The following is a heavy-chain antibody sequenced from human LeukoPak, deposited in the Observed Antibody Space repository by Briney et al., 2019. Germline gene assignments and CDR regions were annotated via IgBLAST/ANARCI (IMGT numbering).Heavy chain of an antibody. CDR3: ARVAKERVGGVYYFDY. Sequence: GGSLRLSCAASGFTFSDYDMHWVRQATGKGLEWVSAIGTAGDTYYTGSVKGRFTISRENAKISLYLQMNSLRAGDTAVYYCARVAKERVGGVYYFDYWGQGTLVTVSS. CDR2: IGTAGDT. V-gene: IGHV3-13*01. J-gene: IGHJ4*02. CDR1: GFTFSDYD. D-gene: IGHD1-1*01.